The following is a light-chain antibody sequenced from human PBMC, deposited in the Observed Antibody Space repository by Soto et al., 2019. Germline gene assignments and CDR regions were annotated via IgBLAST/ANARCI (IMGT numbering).Light chain of an antibody. CDR2: EGS. V-gene: IGLV2-23*01. J-gene: IGLJ2*01. CDR3: CSYAGSRTDVV. CDR1: SSDVGSYNL. Sequence: SALTQPASVSGSPGQSITISCTGTSSDVGSYNLVSWYQQHPGKAPKLMIYEGSKRPSGVSNRFSGSKSGNTASLTISGLQAEDEADYYCCSYAGSRTDVVFGGGTKLTVL.